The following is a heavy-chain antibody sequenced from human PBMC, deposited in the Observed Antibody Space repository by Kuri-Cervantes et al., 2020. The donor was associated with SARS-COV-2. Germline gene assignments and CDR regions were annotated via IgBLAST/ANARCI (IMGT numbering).Heavy chain of an antibody. Sequence: ASVKVSCKDSVYTFTSYGITWVRQAPGQGLEWMGWISAYNGNTNYAQKLQGRVTMTTDTSTSTAYMELRSLRSDDTAVYYCARVRKITGTTPDYWGQGTLVTVSS. CDR2: ISAYNGNT. CDR1: VYTFTSYG. D-gene: IGHD1-7*01. J-gene: IGHJ4*02. CDR3: ARVRKITGTTPDY. V-gene: IGHV1-18*04.